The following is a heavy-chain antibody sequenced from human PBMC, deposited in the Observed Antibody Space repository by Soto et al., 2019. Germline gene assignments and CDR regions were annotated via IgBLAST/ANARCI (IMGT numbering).Heavy chain of an antibody. CDR2: ISYDGSNK. D-gene: IGHD3-3*01. J-gene: IGHJ6*02. Sequence: QVQLVESGGGVVQPGRSLRLSCAASGFTFSSYAMHWVRQAPGKGLEWVAVISYDGSNKYYADSVKGRFTISRDNSKNTLYLQMNSLRAEDTAGYYCARDTMRDGMDVWGQGTTVTVSS. CDR1: GFTFSSYA. CDR3: ARDTMRDGMDV. V-gene: IGHV3-30-3*01.